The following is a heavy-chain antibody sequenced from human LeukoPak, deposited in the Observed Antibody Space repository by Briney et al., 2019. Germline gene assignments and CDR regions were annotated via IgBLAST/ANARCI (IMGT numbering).Heavy chain of an antibody. CDR1: GFTFSTYA. V-gene: IGHV3-23*01. J-gene: IGHJ4*02. CDR2: ISSSGGST. Sequence: PGGSLRLSCAASGFTFSTYAMSWVRQAPGKGLEWVSAISSSGGSTYYADSVKGRFTISRDNSKNTLYLQMNSLRAEDTAVYYCAKYCGYSSSWYKLGFDYWGQGTPVTVSS. D-gene: IGHD6-13*01. CDR3: AKYCGYSSSWYKLGFDY.